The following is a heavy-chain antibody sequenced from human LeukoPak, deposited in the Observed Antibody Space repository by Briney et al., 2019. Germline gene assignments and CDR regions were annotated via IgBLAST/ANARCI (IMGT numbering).Heavy chain of an antibody. D-gene: IGHD2-21*01. J-gene: IGHJ3*02. V-gene: IGHV3-7*02. CDR1: GFTLSIYC. CDR3: ETYSAFNI. CDR2: IKEDGGGI. Sequence: PGRSLTLLCAASGFTLSIYCMSWVRQAPGKGLEWVASIKEDGGGIHYVDPVKGRFTISRDNAKNSLYLQMNSLRAEDTAVYYCETYSAFNIWGDGTMVTVSS.